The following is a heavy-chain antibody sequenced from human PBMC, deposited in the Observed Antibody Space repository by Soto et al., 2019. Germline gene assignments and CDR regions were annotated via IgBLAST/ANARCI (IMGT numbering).Heavy chain of an antibody. CDR1: GGSISSSSYS. CDR2: IYYSGST. V-gene: IGHV4-39*07. D-gene: IGHD5-12*01. CDR3: ARAYGGYADY. Sequence: SETLSLTCTVSGGSISSSSYSWGWVRPPPGKGLEWIGYIYYSGSTNYNPSLKSRVTISVDTSKNQFSLKLSSVTAADTAVYYCARAYGGYADYWGQGALVTVSS. J-gene: IGHJ4*02.